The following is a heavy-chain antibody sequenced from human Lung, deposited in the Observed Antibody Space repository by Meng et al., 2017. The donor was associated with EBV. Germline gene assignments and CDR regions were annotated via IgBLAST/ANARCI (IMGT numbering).Heavy chain of an antibody. J-gene: IGHJ4*02. CDR2: INPNSGGT. V-gene: IGHV1-2*04. CDR1: GYTFTNYG. CDR3: ARDWEGSWAVFDY. Sequence: QAQLVQSGGEVKKPGASVKVSCKASGYTFTNYGITWVRQAPGQGLEWMGWINPNSGGTNYAQKFQGWVTMTRDTSISTAYMELSRLRSDDTAVYYCARDWEGSWAVFDYWGQGTLVTVSS. D-gene: IGHD6-13*01.